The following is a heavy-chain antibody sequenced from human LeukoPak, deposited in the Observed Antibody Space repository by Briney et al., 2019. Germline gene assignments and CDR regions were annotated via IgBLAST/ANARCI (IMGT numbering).Heavy chain of an antibody. CDR3: ARAGRDGYNWGAFDI. Sequence: GGSLRLSCAASGFTFSSYSMNWVRQAPGKGLEWVANIKQDGSEKYYVDSVKGRFTISRDNAKNTLYLQMNSLRAEDTAVYYCARAGRDGYNWGAFDIWGQGTMVTVSS. CDR1: GFTFSSYS. J-gene: IGHJ3*02. CDR2: IKQDGSEK. D-gene: IGHD5-24*01. V-gene: IGHV3-7*01.